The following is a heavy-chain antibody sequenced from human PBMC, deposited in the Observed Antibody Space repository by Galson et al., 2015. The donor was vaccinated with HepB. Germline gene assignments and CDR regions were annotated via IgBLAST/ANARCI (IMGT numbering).Heavy chain of an antibody. J-gene: IGHJ3*02. CDR3: AREGGLRFLVSSHGAFDI. V-gene: IGHV1-18*01. Sequence: SVKVSCKASGYTFTSYGISWVRQAPGQGLEWMGWISAYNGNTNYAQKLQGRVTMTTDTSTSTAYMELRSLRSDDTAVYYCAREGGLRFLVSSHGAFDIWGQGTMVIVSS. CDR1: GYTFTSYG. D-gene: IGHD3-3*01. CDR2: ISAYNGNT.